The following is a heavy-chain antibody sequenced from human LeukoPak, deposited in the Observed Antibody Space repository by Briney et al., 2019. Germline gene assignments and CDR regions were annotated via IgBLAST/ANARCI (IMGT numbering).Heavy chain of an antibody. J-gene: IGHJ4*02. CDR3: AKDAPDYLDY. V-gene: IGHV3-30*18. CDR1: GFTFSSYG. Sequence: PGGSLRLSCAASGFTFSSYGMHWVRQAPGKGLEWVAVISYDGSNKYYAGSAKGRFTISRDNSKNTLYLQMNSLRAEDTAVYYCAKDAPDYLDYWGQGTLVTVSS. CDR2: ISYDGSNK.